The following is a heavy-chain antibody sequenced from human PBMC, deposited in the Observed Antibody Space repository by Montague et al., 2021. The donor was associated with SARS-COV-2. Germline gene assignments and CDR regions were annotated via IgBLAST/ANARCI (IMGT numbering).Heavy chain of an antibody. J-gene: IGHJ3*02. CDR1: GGSISSSGYY. Sequence: SETLSLTCTVSGGSISSSGYYWGWIRQPPGKGLEWIGSIYYSGNTYYSPSLKSRVTISVDTSKNQFSLKLNSMTAADTAVYYCARLPPYRFNMNGHYYNGVDTWGQGTMVTVSS. D-gene: IGHD3-22*01. CDR2: IYYSGNT. V-gene: IGHV4-39*01. CDR3: ARLPPYRFNMNGHYYNGVDT.